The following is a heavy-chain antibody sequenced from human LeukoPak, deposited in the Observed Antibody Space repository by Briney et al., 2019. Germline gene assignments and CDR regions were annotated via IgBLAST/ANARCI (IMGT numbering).Heavy chain of an antibody. Sequence: SETLSLTCTVSGDSISSGGYFWTWIRQHPGKGLEWIGYIYYSGSTYYNPSLKTRVTISVDTSKNQFSLKLTSVTAADTAVYYCARGVRFWGQGTLVAVSS. V-gene: IGHV4-31*03. CDR3: ARGVRF. CDR1: GDSISSGGYF. CDR2: IYYSGST. D-gene: IGHD3-16*01. J-gene: IGHJ4*02.